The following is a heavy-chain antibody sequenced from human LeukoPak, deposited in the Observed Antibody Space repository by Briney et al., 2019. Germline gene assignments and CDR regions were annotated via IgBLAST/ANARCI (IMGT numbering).Heavy chain of an antibody. D-gene: IGHD3-9*01. CDR2: MSPNSGNT. CDR1: GYTFTSYD. J-gene: IGHJ3*02. CDR3: ARSRPRAYYDILTGCLGAFDI. V-gene: IGHV1-8*01. Sequence: ASVKVSCKASGYTFTSYDINWVRQATGQGLEWMGWMSPNSGNTGYAQKFQGRVTMTRNTSISTAYMELSSLRSEDTAVYYCARSRPRAYYDILTGCLGAFDIWGQGTMVTVSS.